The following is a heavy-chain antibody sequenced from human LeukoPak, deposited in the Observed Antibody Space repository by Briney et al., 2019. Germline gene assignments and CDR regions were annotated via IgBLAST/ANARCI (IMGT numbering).Heavy chain of an antibody. CDR1: GFTFSSYA. J-gene: IGHJ4*02. CDR3: ARDPSYYDFWSGYYTN. D-gene: IGHD3-3*01. V-gene: IGHV3-30*04. Sequence: PGGSLRLSCAASGFTFSSYAMHWVRQAPGKGLEWVAVISYDGSNKYYADSVKGRFTISRDNSKNTLYLQMNSLRAEDTAVYYCARDPSYYDFWSGYYTNWGQGTLVTVSS. CDR2: ISYDGSNK.